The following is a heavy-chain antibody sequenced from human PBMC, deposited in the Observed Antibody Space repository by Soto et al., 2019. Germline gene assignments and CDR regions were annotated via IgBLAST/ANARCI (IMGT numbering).Heavy chain of an antibody. CDR3: PSGGRYIAQFDY. CDR2: IRSEAYGGTT. CDR1: GFTFGDYA. D-gene: IGHD2-21*02. J-gene: IGHJ4*02. V-gene: IGHV3-49*03. Sequence: PGGSLRLSCTASGFTFGDYAMNWFRQAPGKGLEWVGVIRSEAYGGTTEYAASVKVRFTVSRDNSKIITHLQSSRLKNADIDVYSCPSGGRYIAQFDYWGQGTLVTVSS.